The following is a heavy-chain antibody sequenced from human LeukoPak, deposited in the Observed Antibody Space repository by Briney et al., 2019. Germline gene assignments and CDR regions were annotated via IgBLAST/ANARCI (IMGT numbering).Heavy chain of an antibody. V-gene: IGHV3-64*01. D-gene: IGHD2-15*01. CDR2: ISSNGGST. CDR1: GFTFSSYA. J-gene: IGHJ3*02. Sequence: GGSLRLSCAASGFTFSSYAMHWVRQAPGKGLEYVSAISSNGGSTYYANSVKGRFTISRDNSKNTLYLQMGSLRAEDTAVYYCASTTPLGYCSGGSCYSGAAFDIWGQGTMVTVSS. CDR3: ASTTPLGYCSGGSCYSGAAFDI.